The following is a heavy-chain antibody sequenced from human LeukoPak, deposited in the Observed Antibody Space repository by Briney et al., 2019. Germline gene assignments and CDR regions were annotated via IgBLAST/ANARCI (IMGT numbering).Heavy chain of an antibody. CDR2: INPSGGST. CDR1: GYTFTSYY. D-gene: IGHD3-10*01. V-gene: IGHV1-46*01. Sequence: ASVKVSCKASGYTFTSYYMHWVRQAPGQGLEWMGIINPSGGSTSYAQKFQGRVTITRNTSISTAYMELSSLRSEDTAVYYCARARVPRDAFDIWGQGTMVTVSS. J-gene: IGHJ3*02. CDR3: ARARVPRDAFDI.